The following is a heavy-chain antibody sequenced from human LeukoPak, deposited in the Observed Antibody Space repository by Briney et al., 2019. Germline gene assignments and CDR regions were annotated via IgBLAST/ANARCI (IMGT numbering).Heavy chain of an antibody. CDR3: ASGVYLGWLFPDYYYYMDV. Sequence: PSETLSLTCTVSGGSISSYYWSWIRQPPGKGLEWIGYIYYSGSTNYNPSLKSRVTISVDTSKNQFSLKLSSVTAADTAVYYCASGVYLGWLFPDYYYYMDVWGKGTTVTVSS. D-gene: IGHD3-3*01. CDR2: IYYSGST. V-gene: IGHV4-59*01. J-gene: IGHJ6*03. CDR1: GGSISSYY.